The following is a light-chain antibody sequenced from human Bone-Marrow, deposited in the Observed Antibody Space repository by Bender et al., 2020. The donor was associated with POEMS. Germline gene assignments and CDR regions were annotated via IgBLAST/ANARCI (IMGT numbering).Light chain of an antibody. CDR3: SSYSGSDKVI. CDR2: EVS. J-gene: IGLJ2*01. Sequence: QSALTQPPSASGSPGQSVTISCTGTSNDIGSDNLVSWYQQCPGKAPKLILYEVSERPSGVPDRFSGSRSGNTASLTVSGLQAEDEADYYCSSYSGSDKVIFGGGTKLTVL. V-gene: IGLV2-8*01. CDR1: SNDIGSDNL.